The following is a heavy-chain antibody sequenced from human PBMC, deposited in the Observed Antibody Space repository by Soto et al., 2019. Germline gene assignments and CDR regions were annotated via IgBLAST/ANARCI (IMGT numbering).Heavy chain of an antibody. J-gene: IGHJ5*01. D-gene: IGHD3-10*01. V-gene: IGHV3-30*18. CDR3: AKDYAVSVSRGMIAKWFDS. Sequence: QVQLVESGGGVVQPGRSLRLSCAASGFSFSNYGMHWVRQAPGKGLEWVAVISFDEVNRFYADSVKGRFTVSRDISQNTLYLQMNSLRSEDTAVYYCAKDYAVSVSRGMIAKWFDSWGQGTLVTVSS. CDR1: GFSFSNYG. CDR2: ISFDEVNR.